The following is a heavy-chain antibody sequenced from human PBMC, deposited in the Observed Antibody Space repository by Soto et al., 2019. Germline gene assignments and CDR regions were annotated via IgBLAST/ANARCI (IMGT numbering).Heavy chain of an antibody. V-gene: IGHV3-30-3*01. D-gene: IGHD2-2*01. CDR3: ARARLDTPALEY. CDR1: GFSFRSYA. Sequence: QVQLVESGGGVVQPGRSLRLSCAASGFSFRSYAMHWVRQAPGKGLEWVAVMSYDGSDKDYADSVKGRFTISRDNSKSTLYLQRSSLRAEDTAVYYCARARLDTPALEYWGQGTLVTVSS. CDR2: MSYDGSDK. J-gene: IGHJ4*02.